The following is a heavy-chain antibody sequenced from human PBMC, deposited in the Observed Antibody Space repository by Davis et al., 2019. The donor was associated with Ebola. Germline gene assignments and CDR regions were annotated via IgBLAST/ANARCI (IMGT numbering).Heavy chain of an antibody. Sequence: GESLKISCAASGFTFSTKTMSWVRQAPGKGLEWVASIRGSGGSTTYADSVQGRFTLSRDNSKNTLYLHMNSLSVEDTAIYYCAIIGGWGTPFGDWGQGTLVTVSS. CDR3: AIIGGWGTPFGD. CDR2: IRGSGGST. V-gene: IGHV3-23*01. J-gene: IGHJ1*01. CDR1: GFTFSTKT. D-gene: IGHD7-27*01.